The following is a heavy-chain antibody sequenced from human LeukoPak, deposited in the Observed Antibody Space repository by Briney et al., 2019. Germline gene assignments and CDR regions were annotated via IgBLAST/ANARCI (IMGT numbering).Heavy chain of an antibody. Sequence: GESLKISCKGSGYSFTSYWIGWVRQMPGKGLEWVGIIYPNDSDTRYSPSFQGRVTISADKSISTAYLQWGSLKASDTAMYYCARRRGSSTGQFDCWGQGTLVTV. CDR3: ARRRGSSTGQFDC. CDR2: IYPNDSDT. CDR1: GYSFTSYW. V-gene: IGHV5-51*01. D-gene: IGHD2-2*01. J-gene: IGHJ4*02.